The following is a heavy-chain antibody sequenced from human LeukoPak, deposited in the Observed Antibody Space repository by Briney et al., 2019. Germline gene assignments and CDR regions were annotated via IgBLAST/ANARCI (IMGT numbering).Heavy chain of an antibody. CDR3: AKDSCSSTSCRGYFDC. D-gene: IGHD2-2*01. Sequence: GGSLRLSCAASGFTFSSYAMSWVRQAPGKGLEWVSAISGSGGSTYYADSVKGRFTISRDNSKNTLCLQMNSLRAEDTAVYYCAKDSCSSTSCRGYFDCWGQGTLVTVSS. V-gene: IGHV3-23*01. J-gene: IGHJ4*02. CDR1: GFTFSSYA. CDR2: ISGSGGST.